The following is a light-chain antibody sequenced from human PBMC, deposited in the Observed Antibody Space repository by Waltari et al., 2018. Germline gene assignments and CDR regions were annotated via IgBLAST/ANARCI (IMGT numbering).Light chain of an antibody. CDR2: DSS. Sequence: EIVLTQSPATLSLSPGERATLYCRASQSIDNFLAWYQQKPGQAPRLLIYDSSNRATDIPDRFSGSGSGTDFTVTISSLEPEDFAVYYGQQRSGWPPTFGGGTKVDI. V-gene: IGKV3-11*01. CDR3: QQRSGWPPT. J-gene: IGKJ4*01. CDR1: QSIDNF.